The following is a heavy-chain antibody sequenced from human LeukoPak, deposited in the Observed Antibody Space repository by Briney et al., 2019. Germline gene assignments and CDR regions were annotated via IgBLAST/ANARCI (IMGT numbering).Heavy chain of an antibody. V-gene: IGHV4-4*02. CDR1: GGSISSSNW. CDR2: IYHSGST. D-gene: IGHD4-17*01. J-gene: IGHJ4*02. Sequence: SETLSLTCAVSGGSISSSNWWSWVRQPPGKGLEWIGEIYHSGSTNYNPSLKSRVTISVDKSKNQFSLKLSSVTPEDTAVYYCARDPGDYESYYFDYWGQGTLVTVSS. CDR3: ARDPGDYESYYFDY.